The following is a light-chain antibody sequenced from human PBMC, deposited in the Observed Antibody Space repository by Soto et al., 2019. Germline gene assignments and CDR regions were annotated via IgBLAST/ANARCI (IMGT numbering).Light chain of an antibody. CDR1: SSNIGSNY. J-gene: IGLJ1*01. CDR3: AAWDDSLSVLSV. Sequence: QLVLTQPPSASGTPGQRVTISCSGSSSNIGSNYVYWYQQLPGTAPKLLIYRNNQRPSGVPDRFSGSKSGTSASLAISGLRSEDEADYYCAAWDDSLSVLSVFGTWTQLTVL. V-gene: IGLV1-47*01. CDR2: RNN.